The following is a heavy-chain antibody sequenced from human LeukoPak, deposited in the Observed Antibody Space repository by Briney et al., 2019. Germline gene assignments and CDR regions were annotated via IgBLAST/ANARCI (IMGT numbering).Heavy chain of an antibody. Sequence: GGSLRLSCAASGFTFRDYYMSWIRQAPGKGLEWLTYISDTGNTIYYADSVKGRFTISRDNSKKTLFLHMNSLRVEDTAVYFCAKDRNIIITSFDSWGQGTLVAVSS. V-gene: IGHV3-11*01. CDR1: GFTFRDYY. CDR3: AKDRNIIITSFDS. D-gene: IGHD3-16*01. CDR2: ISDTGNTI. J-gene: IGHJ4*02.